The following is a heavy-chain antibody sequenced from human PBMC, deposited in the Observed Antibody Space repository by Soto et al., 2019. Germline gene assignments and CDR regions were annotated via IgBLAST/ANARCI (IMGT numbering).Heavy chain of an antibody. V-gene: IGHV3-21*01. CDR3: ARDVFGYSNSWYTNYYGMDV. CDR1: GFTLSSYS. Sequence: GGSLRLSCAASGFTLSSYSMTWVRQAPGKGRAWVSSISSSSSYIYYADSVKGRFTIARDNAKNSLYLQMNSLRAEDTAVYYCARDVFGYSNSWYTNYYGMDVWGQGTTVTVSS. D-gene: IGHD6-13*01. J-gene: IGHJ6*02. CDR2: ISSSSSYI.